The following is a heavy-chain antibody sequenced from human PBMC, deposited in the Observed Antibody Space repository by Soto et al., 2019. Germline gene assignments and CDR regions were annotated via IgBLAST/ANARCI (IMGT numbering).Heavy chain of an antibody. CDR3: ASMTTVATAAFDI. J-gene: IGHJ3*02. Sequence: QITLKESGPTLVKPTQTLTLTCTASGLSFGTSGVGVGWIRQPPGKALEWLALIYWNDDQRYSPSLKSSLTITKDTYKNQVVLTMTILDPVETATYYCASMTTVATAAFDIWGQGIMVTVPS. CDR1: GLSFGTSGVG. D-gene: IGHD4-17*01. V-gene: IGHV2-5*01. CDR2: IYWNDDQ.